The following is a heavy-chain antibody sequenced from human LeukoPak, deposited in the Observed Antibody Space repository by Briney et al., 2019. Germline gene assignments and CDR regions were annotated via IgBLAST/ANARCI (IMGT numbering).Heavy chain of an antibody. CDR3: ARQVGAAYYLDY. CDR2: ISSSSSYI. J-gene: IGHJ4*02. Sequence: GGSLRLSCAVSGFTFSSYSMNWVRQAPGKGLEWVSSISSSSSYIYYADSVKGRFTISRDNAKNSLYLQMNSLRAEDTAVYYCARQVGAAYYLDYWGQGTLVTVSS. CDR1: GFTFSSYS. V-gene: IGHV3-21*01. D-gene: IGHD2-15*01.